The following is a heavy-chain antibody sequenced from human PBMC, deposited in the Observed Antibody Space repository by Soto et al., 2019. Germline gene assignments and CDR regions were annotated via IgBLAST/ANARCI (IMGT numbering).Heavy chain of an antibody. J-gene: IGHJ4*02. CDR3: ARGGGGATPYDY. CDR2: INHSGST. CDR1: GGSFSGYY. D-gene: IGHD1-26*01. Sequence: QVQLQQWGAGLLKPSETLSLTCAVYGGSFSGYYWSWIRQPPGKGLEWIGEINHSGSTNYNPSLKSRVTISVDTSKNQFSLKLSSVTAADTAVYYCARGGGGATPYDYWGQGTLVTVSS. V-gene: IGHV4-34*01.